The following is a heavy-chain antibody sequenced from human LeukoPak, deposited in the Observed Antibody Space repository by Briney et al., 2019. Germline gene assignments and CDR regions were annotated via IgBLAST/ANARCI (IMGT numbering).Heavy chain of an antibody. J-gene: IGHJ5*02. V-gene: IGHV1-69*06. D-gene: IGHD6-13*01. CDR1: GGTFSSYA. CDR3: ARDRYSSSWPNWFDP. CDR2: IIPIFGTA. Sequence: RASVKVSCKASGGTFSSYAISWVRQAPGQGLEWMGGIIPIFGTANYAQKFQGRVTITADKSTSTAYMELSSLRSEDTAVYYCARDRYSSSWPNWFDPWGQGTLVTVSS.